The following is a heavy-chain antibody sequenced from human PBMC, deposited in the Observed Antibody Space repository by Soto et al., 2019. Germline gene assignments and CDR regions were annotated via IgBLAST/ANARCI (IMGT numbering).Heavy chain of an antibody. CDR2: IIPIFGTA. V-gene: IGHV1-69*13. CDR1: GGTFSSYA. J-gene: IGHJ5*02. Sequence: ASVKVSCKASGGTFSSYAISWVRQAPGQGLEWMGGIIPIFGTANYAQKFQGRVTITADESTSTAYMELSSLRSEDTAVYYCARRVTMIDDPWGQGTLVTVSS. D-gene: IGHD3-22*01. CDR3: ARRVTMIDDP.